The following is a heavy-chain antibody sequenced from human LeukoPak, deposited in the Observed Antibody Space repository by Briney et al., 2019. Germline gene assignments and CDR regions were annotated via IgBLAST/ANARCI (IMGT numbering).Heavy chain of an antibody. CDR1: GLIFSSYW. Sequence: PGGSLRLSSAASGLIFSSYWMSWVRQAPGKGREGVANRKQDGSEKYYVDSVRGGFTIARHNAKNSRYLQTNSLRAEHTALYYCARATPVNYYDSSGYYYPYYYYYYMDVWGKGTTVTVSS. V-gene: IGHV3-7*01. CDR2: RKQDGSEK. CDR3: ARATPVNYYDSSGYYYPYYYYYYMDV. J-gene: IGHJ6*03. D-gene: IGHD3-22*01.